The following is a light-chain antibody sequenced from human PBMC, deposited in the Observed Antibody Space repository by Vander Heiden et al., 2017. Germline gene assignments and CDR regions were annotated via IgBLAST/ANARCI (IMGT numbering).Light chain of an antibody. Sequence: SYELPHPPSVSVSPGPTARITYSGYALPKQYAYWYQQKPGQAPVLVIYKDSERPSGIPERFSGSSSGTKVTLTISGVQAEDEADYYCQSADSSGTWVFGGGTKLTVL. CDR3: QSADSSGTWV. J-gene: IGLJ3*02. CDR1: ALPKQY. V-gene: IGLV3-25*03. CDR2: KDS.